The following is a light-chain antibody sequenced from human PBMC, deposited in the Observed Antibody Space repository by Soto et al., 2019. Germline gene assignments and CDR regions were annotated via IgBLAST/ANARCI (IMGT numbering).Light chain of an antibody. V-gene: IGKV1-5*03. Sequence: DIRMTQSPSTLSASIGDRVTITCRASESVTGWVAWYQQKPGKAPKLLISKASTLRSGVPSRISGSGSGTEFTLTISSLQPDDFGSYYCQQYNSYSPTFGQGTRLEIK. CDR3: QQYNSYSPT. CDR1: ESVTGW. CDR2: KAS. J-gene: IGKJ2*01.